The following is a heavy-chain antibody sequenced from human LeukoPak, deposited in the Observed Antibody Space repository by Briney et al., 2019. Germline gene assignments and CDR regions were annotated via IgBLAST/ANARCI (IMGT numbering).Heavy chain of an antibody. CDR3: ARLLLWSFDY. CDR2: IYPGDSDT. Sequence: GESLKISCRSSGFSFTSYWIGWVRQMPGKGLEWMGIIYPGDSDTRYSPSFQGQVTISADKSISTAYLQWSSLKASDTAMYYCARLLLWSFDYWGQGTLVTVSS. J-gene: IGHJ4*02. D-gene: IGHD2-21*01. CDR1: GFSFTSYW. V-gene: IGHV5-51*01.